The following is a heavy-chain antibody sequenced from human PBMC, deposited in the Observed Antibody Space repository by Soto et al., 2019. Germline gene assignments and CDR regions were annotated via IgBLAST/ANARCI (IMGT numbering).Heavy chain of an antibody. Sequence: QGQLVQSGAEVKKPGSSVKVSCKASGGTFSSYAISWVRQAPGQGLEWMGGIIPIFGTANYAQKFQGRVTIDADKPTRTGYMELSSLRSEERSVYYCESANLSGAFDIWGQGTMVTVSS. J-gene: IGHJ3*02. CDR3: ESANLSGAFDI. D-gene: IGHD6-25*01. V-gene: IGHV1-69*06. CDR2: IIPIFGTA. CDR1: GGTFSSYA.